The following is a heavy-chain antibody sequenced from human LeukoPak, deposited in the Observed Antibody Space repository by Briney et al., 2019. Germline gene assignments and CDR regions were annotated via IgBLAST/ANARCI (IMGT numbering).Heavy chain of an antibody. Sequence: GESLKISCKGSGYSFTSYWIGWVRQMPGKGLEWMGIIYPGDSDTRYSPSFQGQVTISAHKSISTGYLQWSSLKASDTAMYYCARGYCSGGSCYWYAFDIWGQGTMVTVSS. V-gene: IGHV5-51*01. CDR1: GYSFTSYW. D-gene: IGHD2-15*01. CDR2: IYPGDSDT. J-gene: IGHJ3*02. CDR3: ARGYCSGGSCYWYAFDI.